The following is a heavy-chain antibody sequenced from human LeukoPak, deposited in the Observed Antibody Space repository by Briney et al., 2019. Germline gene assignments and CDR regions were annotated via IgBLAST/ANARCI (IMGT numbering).Heavy chain of an antibody. CDR2: IKEDGSKK. J-gene: IGHJ4*02. CDR1: GFPFSSYW. Sequence: AGGSLRLSCVASGFPFSSYWVTWVRQAPGEGLGWVANIKEDGSKKSYVDSVKGRFTISRDNAKNSLYLQMNSLRAEDTAIYYCTRVGYIDEGIAYWGQGTLVTVPS. V-gene: IGHV3-7*04. CDR3: TRVGYIDEGIAY. D-gene: IGHD5-24*01.